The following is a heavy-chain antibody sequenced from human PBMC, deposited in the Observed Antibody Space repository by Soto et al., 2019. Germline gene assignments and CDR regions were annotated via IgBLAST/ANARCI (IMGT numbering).Heavy chain of an antibody. J-gene: IGHJ6*03. CDR1: GYTFTSYA. CDR2: INAGNGNT. Sequence: QVQLVQSGAEVKKPGASVKVSCKASGYTFTSYAMHWVRQAPGQRLEWMGWINAGNGNTKYSQKFQGRVTITRDTSASTAYMELSSLRSEDTAVYYCASLLREYSRGALGSGRLSYYMDVWGKGTTVTVSS. CDR3: ASLLREYSRGALGSGRLSYYMDV. D-gene: IGHD6-6*01. V-gene: IGHV1-3*01.